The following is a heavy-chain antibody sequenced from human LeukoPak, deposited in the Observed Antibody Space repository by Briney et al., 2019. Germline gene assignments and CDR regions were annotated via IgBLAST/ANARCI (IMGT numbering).Heavy chain of an antibody. CDR1: GYTFTSYG. J-gene: IGHJ6*02. D-gene: IGHD3-3*01. CDR3: ARVLQGRFLEWLLLPYGMDV. CDR2: ISAYNGNT. V-gene: IGHV1-18*01. Sequence: EASVKVSCTASGYTFTSYGISWVRQAPGQGLEWMGWISAYNGNTNYAQKLQGRVTMTTDTSTSTAYMELRSLRSDDTAVYYCARVLQGRFLEWLLLPYGMDVWGQGTTVTVSS.